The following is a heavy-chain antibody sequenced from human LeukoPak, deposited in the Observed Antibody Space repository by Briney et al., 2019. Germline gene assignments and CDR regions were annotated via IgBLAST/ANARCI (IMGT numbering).Heavy chain of an antibody. CDR2: IKQDGSEK. Sequence: GGSLRLSCAASGFTFSSYWMTWVRQAPGKGLEWVANIKQDGSEKYYVDSVKGRFTISRDNAKNSLYLQMHSLRAEDTAVYLCARGDYNNYGWDYFDYWGQGTLVTVSS. CDR3: ARGDYNNYGWDYFDY. V-gene: IGHV3-7*01. J-gene: IGHJ4*02. D-gene: IGHD4-11*01. CDR1: GFTFSSYW.